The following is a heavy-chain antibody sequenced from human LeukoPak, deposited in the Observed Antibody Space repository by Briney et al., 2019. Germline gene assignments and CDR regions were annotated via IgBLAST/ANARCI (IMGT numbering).Heavy chain of an antibody. D-gene: IGHD6-19*01. CDR2: INHSGST. J-gene: IGHJ6*03. V-gene: IGHV4-34*01. CDR1: GGSFSGYY. CDR3: ARGDRQWLVGYYYYYMDV. Sequence: SETLSLTCAVYGGSFSGYYWSWIRQPPGKGLEWIGEINHSGSTNYNPSLKSRVTISVDTSKNQFSLKLSSVTAADTAVYYCARGDRQWLVGYYYYYMDVWGKGTTVTISS.